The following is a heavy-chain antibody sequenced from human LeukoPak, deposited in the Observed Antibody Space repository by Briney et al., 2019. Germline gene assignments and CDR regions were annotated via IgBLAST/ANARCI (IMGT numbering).Heavy chain of an antibody. V-gene: IGHV3-23*01. D-gene: IGHD1-26*01. CDR2: ISGSGGST. CDR1: GFTFSSYN. Sequence: GGSLRLSCAASGFTFSSYNMNWVRQAPGKGLEWVSAISGSGGSTYHADSVKGRFTISRDNSKNTLYLQMNSLRAEDTAVYYCAKGRGWEASYYYYYMDVWGKGTTVTISS. CDR3: AKGRGWEASYYYYYMDV. J-gene: IGHJ6*03.